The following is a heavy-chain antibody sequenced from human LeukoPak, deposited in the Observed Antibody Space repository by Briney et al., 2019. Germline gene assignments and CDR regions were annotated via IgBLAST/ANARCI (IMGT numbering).Heavy chain of an antibody. CDR1: GFTFSPYT. D-gene: IGHD5-24*01. CDR3: ARDMGWQQFDQ. Sequence: GGSLRLSCAASGFTFSPYTMNWVRQAPGKGLERVANIKKDGGEKYYMESVKGRFTISRDNAKNSLYLQMNSLTVEDTAVYYCARDMGWQQFDQWGQGTLVTVSS. V-gene: IGHV3-7*01. J-gene: IGHJ4*02. CDR2: IKKDGGEK.